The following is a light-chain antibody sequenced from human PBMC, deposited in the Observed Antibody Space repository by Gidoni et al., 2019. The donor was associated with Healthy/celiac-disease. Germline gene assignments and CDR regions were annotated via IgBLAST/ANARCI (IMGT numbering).Light chain of an antibody. CDR2: SHN. Sequence: QSVLTQPPSASGTPGQGVTISCSGSSSNIGSNTVNWYQQLPGTAPKLLIYSHNQRPSGVPDRFSGSKSGTSASLAISGLQSEDEADYYCAAWDDSLNAWVFGGGTKLTVL. V-gene: IGLV1-44*01. CDR3: AAWDDSLNAWV. CDR1: SSNIGSNT. J-gene: IGLJ3*02.